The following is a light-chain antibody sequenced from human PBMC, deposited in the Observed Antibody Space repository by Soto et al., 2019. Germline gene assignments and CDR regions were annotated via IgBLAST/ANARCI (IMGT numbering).Light chain of an antibody. CDR1: NSDIGYYNF. CDR2: EVS. V-gene: IGLV2-14*01. Sequence: QSALTQPASVSGSPGQSITISCTGTNSDIGYYNFVSWYQQHPVKVPKLIIYEVSNRPSGVSNRFSGSKSGNTASLTISGLQAEDEADYFCASHTTSGIWVFGGGTKLTVL. J-gene: IGLJ3*02. CDR3: ASHTTSGIWV.